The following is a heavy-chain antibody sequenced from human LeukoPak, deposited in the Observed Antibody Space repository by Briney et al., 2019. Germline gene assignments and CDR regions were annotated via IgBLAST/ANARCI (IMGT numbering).Heavy chain of an antibody. CDR1: GFSFSSYA. Sequence: GGSLRLSCAASGFSFSSYAMSWVRQAPGKGLEWVSYISSSGSTIYYADSVKGRFTISRDNAKNSLYLQMNSLRAEDTAVYYCARTPATHTVTTTNWFDPWGQGTLVTVSS. CDR3: ARTPATHTVTTTNWFDP. D-gene: IGHD4-11*01. J-gene: IGHJ5*02. CDR2: ISSSGSTI. V-gene: IGHV3-48*04.